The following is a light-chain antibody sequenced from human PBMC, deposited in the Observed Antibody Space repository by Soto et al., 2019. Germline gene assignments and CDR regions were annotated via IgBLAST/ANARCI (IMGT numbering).Light chain of an antibody. CDR1: SSNIGAGYD. V-gene: IGLV1-40*01. Sequence: SVLTQPPPVSVAPGQRVTISCTGSSSNIGAGYDVQWYQQLPGTAPKLLIYFNTNRPSGVPDRFSASKSGTSASLAITGLQAEDEADYYCQSNDSGLSGSYVFGTGTKVTV. CDR3: QSNDSGLSGSYV. CDR2: FNT. J-gene: IGLJ1*01.